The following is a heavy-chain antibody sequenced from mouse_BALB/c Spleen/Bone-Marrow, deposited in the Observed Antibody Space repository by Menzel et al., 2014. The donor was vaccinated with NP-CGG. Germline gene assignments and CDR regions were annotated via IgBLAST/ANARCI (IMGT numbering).Heavy chain of an antibody. D-gene: IGHD1-1*01. CDR2: ISSGGGST. V-gene: IGHV5-12-1*01. Sequence: EVQRVESGGGLVKPGGSLKLSCAASGFAFSSYDMSWVRQTPEKRLGWVAYISSGGGSTYYPDTVKGRFTISRDNAKNTLYLQMSSLKSEDTAMYYCARQSRAWFAYWGQGTLVTVSA. J-gene: IGHJ3*01. CDR3: ARQSRAWFAY. CDR1: GFAFSSYD.